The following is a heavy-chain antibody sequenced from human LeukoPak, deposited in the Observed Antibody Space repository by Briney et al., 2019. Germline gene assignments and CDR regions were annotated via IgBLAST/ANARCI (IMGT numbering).Heavy chain of an antibody. CDR1: GFTFSSYE. J-gene: IGHJ4*02. CDR2: ISGSGGST. Sequence: GGSLRLSCAASGFTFSSYEMSWVRQAPGKGLEWVSAISGSGGSTYYADSVKGRFTISRDNSKNTLYLQMNSLRAEDTAVYYCAKGLRVRGVILTDYWGQGTLVTVSS. CDR3: AKGLRVRGVILTDY. D-gene: IGHD3-10*01. V-gene: IGHV3-23*01.